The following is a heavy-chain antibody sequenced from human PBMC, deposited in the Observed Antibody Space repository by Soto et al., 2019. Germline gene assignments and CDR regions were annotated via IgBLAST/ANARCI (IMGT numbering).Heavy chain of an antibody. CDR3: ARLEGLATISYYFDF. CDR1: DDSINSDKYY. D-gene: IGHD3-9*01. J-gene: IGHJ4*02. Sequence: QLQLQESGPGLVKPSETLSLTCSVSDDSINSDKYYWGWIHQPPGKGLEWIGSIYYRGNAYYNPSLQTRVTISLDKSLKLNSVTAADSAVYFCARLEGLATISYYFDFWGPGALVTVSS. V-gene: IGHV4-39*01. CDR2: IYYRGNA.